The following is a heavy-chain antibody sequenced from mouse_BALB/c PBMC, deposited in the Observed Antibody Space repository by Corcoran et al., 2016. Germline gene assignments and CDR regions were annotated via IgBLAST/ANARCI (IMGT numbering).Heavy chain of an antibody. CDR3: AREPYAMDA. Sequence: QIQLVQSGPERKKPGETVKISCKASGNTFTKDGMNWVKQAPGKGLKWMGWINNYTGETTYADDFKGRFALSLETSASTAYLQINKLKIEDTATYFCAREPYAMDAWSPGTSFTVSS. V-gene: IGHV9-3-1*01. CDR2: INNYTGET. J-gene: IGHJ4*01. CDR1: GNTFTKDG. D-gene: IGHD6-1*01.